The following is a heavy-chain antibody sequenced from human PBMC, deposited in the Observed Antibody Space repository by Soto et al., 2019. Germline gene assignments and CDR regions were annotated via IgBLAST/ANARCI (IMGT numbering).Heavy chain of an antibody. V-gene: IGHV1-69*12. J-gene: IGHJ6*02. CDR2: IILLFGTS. CDR1: GGTFSNYA. CDR3: ATQTQVYYESIGYYGLHFFDYGMDV. Sequence: QVQLVQSGAEVMKPGSSVKVSCKASGGTFSNYAISWVRQAPGQGLEWVGGIILLFGTSNYAQKFQGRVTITADESTSTAYMELSSLRSEDTAVYYCATQTQVYYESIGYYGLHFFDYGMDVWGQGTTVTVSS. D-gene: IGHD3-22*01.